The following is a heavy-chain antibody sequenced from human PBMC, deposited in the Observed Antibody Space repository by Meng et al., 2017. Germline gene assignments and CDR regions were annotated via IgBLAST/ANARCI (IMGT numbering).Heavy chain of an antibody. CDR2: INPKSGDT. CDR3: ARDEDISAAGKLFGDY. J-gene: IGHJ4*02. V-gene: IGHV1-2*06. CDR1: GYTFPDYW. D-gene: IGHD6-13*01. Sequence: QVQLGQSGAEGKQPGASVKVSCKASGYTFPDYWLHWVRRAPGQGLEWMGRINPKSGDTHYAQRFQGRVTMTGDTSISTAYMELSGLRSDDTAMYYCARDEDISAAGKLFGDYWGQGTLVTVSS.